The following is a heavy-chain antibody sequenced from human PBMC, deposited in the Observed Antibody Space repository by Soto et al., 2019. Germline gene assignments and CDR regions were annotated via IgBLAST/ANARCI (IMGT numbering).Heavy chain of an antibody. D-gene: IGHD3-16*01. CDR1: GFTFSSYA. Sequence: EVQLLASGGGLVQPGGSLRLSCAASGFTFSSYAMSWVRQAPGKGLEWDSAISGSGGSTYYADSVKGRFTISRDNSKNTLYRQMNSLRAEDTAVYYCAKGPHLYHDYIWGTPEWFDPWGQGTLVTVSS. CDR3: AKGPHLYHDYIWGTPEWFDP. V-gene: IGHV3-23*01. CDR2: ISGSGGST. J-gene: IGHJ5*02.